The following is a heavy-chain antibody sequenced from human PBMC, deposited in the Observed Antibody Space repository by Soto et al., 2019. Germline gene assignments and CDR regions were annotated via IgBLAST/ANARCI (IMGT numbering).Heavy chain of an antibody. J-gene: IGHJ6*02. D-gene: IGHD3-3*01. CDR3: ARLPFLTKGLDV. CDR2: IYSSGGT. V-gene: IGHV4-59*01. CDR1: GGSINNYY. Sequence: QVQLQESGPGLVKPSETLSLTCTVSGGSINNYYWIWIRQPPGKGLEWIGYIYSSGGTNYNPPLKNRVTISVDTSKNQFSLKLNSVTAADTAVYYCARLPFLTKGLDVWGQGTTVTVS.